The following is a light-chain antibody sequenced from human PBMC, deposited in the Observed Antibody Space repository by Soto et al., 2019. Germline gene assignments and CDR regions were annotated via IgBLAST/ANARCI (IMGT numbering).Light chain of an antibody. Sequence: TLSPGTLSLYPGETATLTCRASQSVSSSYLAWYQQKPGQAPRLLIYGASSRATGIPDRFSGSGSGTDFTLTISSLEPEDFAVYYCQEYGSSPISLGQGTRLEIK. CDR1: QSVSSSY. V-gene: IGKV3-20*01. CDR2: GAS. J-gene: IGKJ5*01. CDR3: QEYGSSPIS.